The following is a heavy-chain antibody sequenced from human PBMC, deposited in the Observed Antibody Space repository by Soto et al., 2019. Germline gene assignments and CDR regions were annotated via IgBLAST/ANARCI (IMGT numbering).Heavy chain of an antibody. CDR2: IIPIFGTA. J-gene: IGHJ4*02. CDR3: AREASDTARRYYFDY. D-gene: IGHD5-18*01. V-gene: IGHV1-69*13. CDR1: GGTFSSYA. Sequence: ASVKVSCKTSGGTFSSYAISWVRQAPGRGLEWMGGIIPIFGTANYAQKFQGRVTITAXXXXSXXXMXLXXLRXEXTAVYCCAREASDTARRYYFDYWGQGTLVTVSS.